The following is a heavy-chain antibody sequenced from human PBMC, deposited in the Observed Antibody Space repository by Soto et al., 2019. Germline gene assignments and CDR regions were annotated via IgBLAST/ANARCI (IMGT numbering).Heavy chain of an antibody. CDR1: GFTFSSYG. Sequence: EVQLVESGGGLVQPGGSLRLSCAASGFTFSSYGMNWVRQAPGKGLQWVSYISSSSSTIYNADSVKGRFTISRDNAKNSLYLQMNSLRDEDTAVYYCASGGPYYYYASLGYSYWGQGTLVTVSS. CDR3: ASGGPYYYYASLGYSY. J-gene: IGHJ4*02. V-gene: IGHV3-48*02. CDR2: ISSSSSTI. D-gene: IGHD3-22*01.